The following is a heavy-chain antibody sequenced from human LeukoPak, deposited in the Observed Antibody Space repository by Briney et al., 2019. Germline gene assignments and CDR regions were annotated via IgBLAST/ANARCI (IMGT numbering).Heavy chain of an antibody. CDR2: ISSSSSYI. D-gene: IGHD2-2*02. V-gene: IGHV3-21*01. J-gene: IGHJ6*03. CDR3: ARESVEDIVVVPAAIGSIGYYYYYMDA. Sequence: PGGSLRLSCAASGFTFSSYSMNWVRQAPGKGLEWVSSISSSSSYIYYADSVKGRFTISRDNAKNSLYLQMNSLRAEDTAVYYCARESVEDIVVVPAAIGSIGYYYYYMDAWGKGTTVTVSS. CDR1: GFTFSSYS.